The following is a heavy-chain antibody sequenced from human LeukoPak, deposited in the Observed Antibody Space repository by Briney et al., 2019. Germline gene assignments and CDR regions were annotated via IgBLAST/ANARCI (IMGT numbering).Heavy chain of an antibody. Sequence: GGSLRLSCAASGFTFSSYGMHWVRQAPGKGLEWVAVIWYDGSNKYYADSVKGRFTISRDNSKNTLYLQMNSLRAEDTAVYYCARERRIAVAGPYYYYGMDVWGQGTTVTVSS. CDR3: ARERRIAVAGPYYYYGMDV. J-gene: IGHJ6*02. CDR1: GFTFSSYG. CDR2: IWYDGSNK. V-gene: IGHV3-33*01. D-gene: IGHD6-19*01.